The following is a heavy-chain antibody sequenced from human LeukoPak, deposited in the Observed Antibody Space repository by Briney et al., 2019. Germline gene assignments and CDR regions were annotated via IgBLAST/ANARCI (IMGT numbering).Heavy chain of an antibody. D-gene: IGHD2-2*02. J-gene: IGHJ4*02. V-gene: IGHV4-38-2*02. CDR2: IYHSGNT. Sequence: PSETLSLTCTVSGYSISSGYYWGWIRQPPGKGLEWIGSIYHSGNTYYKSSLKSRVTISVDTSKNQFSLNLSSVTTTDTAVYCCARGDIPDYWGQGTLVTVSS. CDR1: GYSISSGYY. CDR3: ARGDIPDY.